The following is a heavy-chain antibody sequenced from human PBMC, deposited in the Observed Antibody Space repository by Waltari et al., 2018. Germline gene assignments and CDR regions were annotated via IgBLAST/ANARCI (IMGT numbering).Heavy chain of an antibody. J-gene: IGHJ3*02. CDR3: ARRNLGYAFDI. CDR2: MIPIYGTP. V-gene: IGHV1-69*12. Sequence: QVQLVQSGAEVKKPGSSVKVSCKASGGAFGSYAITWVRQAPGHGLEWVGGMIPIYGTPNSAQKFQGRVTFTADESTTTAYMELTSLKSEDTAIYYCARRNLGYAFDIWGQGTLVTVSS. D-gene: IGHD1-26*01. CDR1: GGAFGSYA.